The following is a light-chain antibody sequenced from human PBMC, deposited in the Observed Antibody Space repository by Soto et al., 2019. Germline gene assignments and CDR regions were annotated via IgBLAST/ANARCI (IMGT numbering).Light chain of an antibody. J-gene: IGLJ7*01. CDR2: EGS. V-gene: IGLV2-23*01. CDR1: SSDVGSYNF. Sequence: QSALTQPASVSGSPGQSITISCTGTSSDVGSYNFVSWYQQHPGKAPKLMIYEGSKRPSGVSNRFSGSNSGNTASLTISGVQAEVEADYYCCSYAGSSTFVFGGGTQLTVL. CDR3: CSYAGSSTFV.